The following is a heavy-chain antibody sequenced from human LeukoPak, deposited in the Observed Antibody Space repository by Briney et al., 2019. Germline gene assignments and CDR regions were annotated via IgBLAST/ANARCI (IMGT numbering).Heavy chain of an antibody. CDR3: ARVLSHQLLGQQFDP. CDR1: GGSISGGGYY. D-gene: IGHD2-2*01. Sequence: SETLSLTCTVSGGSISGGGYYWSWIRQHPGKGLEWIGYIYYSGSTYYNPSLKSRVTISVDTSKNQFSLKLSSVTAADTAAYYCARVLSHQLLGQQFDPWGQGTLVTVSS. V-gene: IGHV4-31*03. CDR2: IYYSGST. J-gene: IGHJ5*02.